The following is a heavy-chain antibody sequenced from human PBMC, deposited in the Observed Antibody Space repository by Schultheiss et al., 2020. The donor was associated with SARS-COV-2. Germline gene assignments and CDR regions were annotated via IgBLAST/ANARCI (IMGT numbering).Heavy chain of an antibody. Sequence: SETLSLTCAVSGYSISSGYYWGWIRQPPGKGLEWIGYIYYSGSTNYNPSLKSRVTISVDTSKNQFSLKLSSVTAADTAVYYCARVGGHPVYNWFDPWGQGTLVTVSS. CDR1: GYSISSGYY. J-gene: IGHJ5*02. V-gene: IGHV4-38-2*01. CDR2: IYYSGST. CDR3: ARVGGHPVYNWFDP. D-gene: IGHD3-16*01.